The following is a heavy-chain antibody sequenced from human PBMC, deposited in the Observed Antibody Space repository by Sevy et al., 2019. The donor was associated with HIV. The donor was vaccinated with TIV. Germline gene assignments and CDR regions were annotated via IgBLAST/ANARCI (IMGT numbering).Heavy chain of an antibody. CDR1: GGSFRGYY. Sequence: SETLSLTCAVYGGSFRGYYWSWIRQPPGKGGEWSGEIKHSGSTNYNPSLKSRVTISVDTSRNKFSLKLSSVTAAVMAVYYGARRRPSGYYEYWGQGTLVTVSS. CDR2: IKHSGST. D-gene: IGHD3-3*01. J-gene: IGHJ4*02. V-gene: IGHV4-34*01. CDR3: ARRRPSGYYEY.